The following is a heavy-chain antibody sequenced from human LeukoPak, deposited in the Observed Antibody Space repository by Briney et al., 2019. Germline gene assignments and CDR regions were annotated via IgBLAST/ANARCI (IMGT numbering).Heavy chain of an antibody. CDR3: ARGGQWLVPACAFDI. V-gene: IGHV1-2*02. Sequence: ASVKVSCKASGYTFTGYYMHWVRQAPGQGLEWMGWINPNSGGTNYAQKFQGRVTMTRDTSISTAYMELSRLRSDDTAVYYCARGGQWLVPACAFDIWGQGTMVTVSS. D-gene: IGHD6-19*01. CDR2: INPNSGGT. CDR1: GYTFTGYY. J-gene: IGHJ3*02.